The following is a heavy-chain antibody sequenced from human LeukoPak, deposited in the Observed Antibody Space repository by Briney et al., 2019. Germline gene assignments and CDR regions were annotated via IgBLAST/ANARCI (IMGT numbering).Heavy chain of an antibody. V-gene: IGHV1-69*06. CDR1: GGTFSSYA. CDR3: ARDEHTPWELGDLDY. J-gene: IGHJ4*02. D-gene: IGHD1-26*01. CDR2: IIPIFGTT. Sequence: ASVKVSCKASGGTFSSYAISWVRQAPGQGLEWMGGIIPIFGTTNYAQKFQGRVTITADKSTSTAYMELSSLRSEDTAVYYCARDEHTPWELGDLDYWGQGTLVTVSS.